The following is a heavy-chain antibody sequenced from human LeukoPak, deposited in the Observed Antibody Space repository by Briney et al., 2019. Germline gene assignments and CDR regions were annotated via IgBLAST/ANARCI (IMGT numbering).Heavy chain of an antibody. J-gene: IGHJ6*02. D-gene: IGHD6-13*01. Sequence: ASVKVSCKASGGTFSSYAISWVRQAPGQGLEWMGRIIPILGIANYAQKSQGRVTITADKSTSTAYMELSSLRSEDTAVYYCARDGIAAAGTRQYYYYGMDVWGQGTTVTVSS. V-gene: IGHV1-69*04. CDR2: IIPILGIA. CDR3: ARDGIAAAGTRQYYYYGMDV. CDR1: GGTFSSYA.